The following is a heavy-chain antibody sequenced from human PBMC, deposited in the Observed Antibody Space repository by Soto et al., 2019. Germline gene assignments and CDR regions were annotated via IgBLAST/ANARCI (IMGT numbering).Heavy chain of an antibody. CDR1: RFSFSNYA. Sequence: PGGSLRLSCAASRFSFSNYAMTWVRQAPGKGLEWVSVISGTGGSTSYGDSVKGRFTISRDNSKNTLYLQMNSLRAEDTAVYYCAKGREWNSISPYDYFGMDVWGQGTTVTVSS. CDR3: AKGREWNSISPYDYFGMDV. V-gene: IGHV3-23*01. J-gene: IGHJ6*02. D-gene: IGHD3-3*02. CDR2: ISGTGGST.